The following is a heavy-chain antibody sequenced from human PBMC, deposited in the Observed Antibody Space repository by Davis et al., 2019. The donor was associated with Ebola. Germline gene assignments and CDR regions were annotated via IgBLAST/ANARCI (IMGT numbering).Heavy chain of an antibody. Sequence: GESLKISCQGSGYSFTSYWIGWVRQMPGKGLEWMGIIYPGDSDTRYSPSFQGQVTISADKSISTAYLQWSSLKASDTAMYYCARYDPGIAAAGTDVDAFDIWGQGTMVTVSS. CDR1: GYSFTSYW. CDR3: ARYDPGIAAAGTDVDAFDI. D-gene: IGHD6-13*01. CDR2: IYPGDSDT. J-gene: IGHJ3*02. V-gene: IGHV5-51*01.